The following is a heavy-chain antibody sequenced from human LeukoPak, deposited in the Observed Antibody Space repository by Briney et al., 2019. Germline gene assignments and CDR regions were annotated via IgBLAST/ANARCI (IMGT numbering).Heavy chain of an antibody. J-gene: IGHJ4*02. V-gene: IGHV4-61*02. Sequence: SETLSLTCTVSGGSISSGSYYWSWIRQPAGKGLEWIGRIYTSGSTHYNPSLKSRVTISVDTSKNQFSLKLSSVTAADTAVYYCARRLYYGSGSYLYYFDYWGQGTLVTVSS. D-gene: IGHD3-10*01. CDR3: ARRLYYGSGSYLYYFDY. CDR2: IYTSGST. CDR1: GGSISSGSYY.